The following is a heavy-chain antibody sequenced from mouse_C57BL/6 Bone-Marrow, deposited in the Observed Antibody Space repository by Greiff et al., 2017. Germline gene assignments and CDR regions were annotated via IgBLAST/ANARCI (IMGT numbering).Heavy chain of an antibody. Sequence: QVQLKQPGAELVKPGASVKLSCKASGYTFTSYWMQWVKQRPGQGLEWIGEIDPSDSCTNYNQKFKGKATLTVDTSSSTAYMQLSSLTSEDSAVYYCAREGSLVGGDFDYWGQGTTLTVSS. D-gene: IGHD1-1*01. V-gene: IGHV1-50*01. CDR1: GYTFTSYW. CDR2: IDPSDSCT. CDR3: AREGSLVGGDFDY. J-gene: IGHJ2*01.